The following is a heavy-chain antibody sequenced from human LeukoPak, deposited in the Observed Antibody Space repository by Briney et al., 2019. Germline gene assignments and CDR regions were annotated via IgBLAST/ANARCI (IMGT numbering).Heavy chain of an antibody. Sequence: GGTLRLSCAASGITFSSYGMSWVRQAPGKGLEWVSAISGSGGSTYYADSVKGRFTISRDNSKNTLYLQMNSLRAEDTAVYYCAKDLATPTNYYYYYMDVWGKGTTVTISS. CDR3: AKDLATPTNYYYYYMDV. V-gene: IGHV3-23*01. CDR2: ISGSGGST. CDR1: GITFSSYG. J-gene: IGHJ6*03.